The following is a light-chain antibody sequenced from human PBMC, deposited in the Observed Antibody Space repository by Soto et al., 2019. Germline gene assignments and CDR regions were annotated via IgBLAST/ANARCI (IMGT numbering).Light chain of an antibody. V-gene: IGKV3-20*01. CDR2: GAS. J-gene: IGKJ2*01. Sequence: EIVLTQSPGTLSLSPGERATLSCRASQSVSSSYLAWYQQKPGQAPRLLNYGASSMATGIPDRFSGSGSGRDFTLTISRLETEDFAVYYCQQYVSSPYTVGQGTKLEIK. CDR1: QSVSSSY. CDR3: QQYVSSPYT.